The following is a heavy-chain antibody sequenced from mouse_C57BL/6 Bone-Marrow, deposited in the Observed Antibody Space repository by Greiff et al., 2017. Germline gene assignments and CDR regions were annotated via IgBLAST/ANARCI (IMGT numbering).Heavy chain of an antibody. J-gene: IGHJ3*01. CDR3: ARPSYYGSSSFAY. D-gene: IGHD1-1*01. Sequence: VQLQQSGPGLVQPSQSLSITCTVSGFSLTSYGVHWVRQSPGKGLEWLGVIWSGGSTDYNAAFISRLSISKDNSKSQVFFKMNSLQADDTAIYYCARPSYYGSSSFAYWGQGTLVTVSA. V-gene: IGHV2-2*01. CDR1: GFSLTSYG. CDR2: IWSGGST.